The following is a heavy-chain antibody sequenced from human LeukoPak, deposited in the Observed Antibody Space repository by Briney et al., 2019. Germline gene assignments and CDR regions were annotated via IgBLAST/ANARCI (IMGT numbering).Heavy chain of an antibody. D-gene: IGHD1-7*01. CDR2: MSYTGPT. V-gene: IGHV4-39*01. J-gene: IGHJ5*02. CDR3: ARLGITGTTGPYNWFDP. CDR1: DASVSSSGFH. Sequence: PSETLSLTCTVSDASVSSSGFHWGWIRQPPGKGLEWIGTMSYTGPTYYNPSLQSRVIISLDTSKNQLSLRLSSVTAADTAVYYCARLGITGTTGPYNWFDPWGQGTLVTVSS.